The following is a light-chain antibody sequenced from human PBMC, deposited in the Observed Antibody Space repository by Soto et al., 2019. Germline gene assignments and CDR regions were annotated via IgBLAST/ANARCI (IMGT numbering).Light chain of an antibody. J-gene: IGKJ1*01. CDR1: QSVRNN. CDR3: QQYNNWPPWT. V-gene: IGKV3-15*01. CDR2: GAS. Sequence: EIVMTQSPATLSVSPGERATLSCRASQSVRNNLAWYQQKPGQAPRLLIYGASTRATGIPARFSGSGSGTDFTLTISSLYSEDFAVYYCQQYNNWPPWTFGQGTKVEIK.